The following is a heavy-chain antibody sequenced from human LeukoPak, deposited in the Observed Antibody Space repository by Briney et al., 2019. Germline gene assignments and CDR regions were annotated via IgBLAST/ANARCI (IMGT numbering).Heavy chain of an antibody. V-gene: IGHV3-9*01. CDR3: AKEKSVAGTAFDY. J-gene: IGHJ4*02. CDR1: GFTFSNAW. Sequence: GGSLRLSCAATGFTFSNAWMSWVRQAPGKGLEWVSGISWNSGSIGYADSVKGRFTISRDNAKNSLYLQMNSLRAEDTALYYCAKEKSVAGTAFDYWGQGTLVTVSS. D-gene: IGHD6-19*01. CDR2: ISWNSGSI.